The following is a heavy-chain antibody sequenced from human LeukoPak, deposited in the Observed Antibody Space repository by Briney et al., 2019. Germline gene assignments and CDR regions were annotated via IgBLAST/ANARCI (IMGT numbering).Heavy chain of an antibody. CDR3: ARDFARYYYDSSGYQR. CDR1: GFTFSGSA. V-gene: IGHV3-23*01. CDR2: ISYSGGST. Sequence: PGGSLRLSCAASGFTFSGSAMHWVRQASGKGLEWVSGISYSGGSTYYADSVKGRFTISRDNSKNTLYLQMYSLRAEDTAVYYCARDFARYYYDSSGYQRWGQGTLVTVSS. J-gene: IGHJ4*02. D-gene: IGHD3-22*01.